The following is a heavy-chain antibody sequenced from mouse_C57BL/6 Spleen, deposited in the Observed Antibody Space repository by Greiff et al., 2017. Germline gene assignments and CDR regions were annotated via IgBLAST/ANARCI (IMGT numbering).Heavy chain of an antibody. J-gene: IGHJ2*01. V-gene: IGHV1-26*01. CDR1: GYTFTDYY. D-gene: IGHD2-4*01. CDR3: ARSSLYDYDGRDFDY. Sequence: EVQLQQSGPELVKPGASVKISCKASGYTFTDYYMNWVKQSHGKSLEWIGDINPNNGGTSYNQKFKGKATLTVDKSSSTAYMELRSLTSEDSAVYYCARSSLYDYDGRDFDYWGQGTTLTVSS. CDR2: INPNNGGT.